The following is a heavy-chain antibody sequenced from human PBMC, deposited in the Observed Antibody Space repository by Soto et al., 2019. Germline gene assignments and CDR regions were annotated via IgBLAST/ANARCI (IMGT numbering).Heavy chain of an antibody. V-gene: IGHV1-69*06. J-gene: IGHJ6*02. Sequence: SVKVSCKASGGTFSSYAISWVRQAPGQGLEWMGGIIPIFGTANYAQKFQGRVTITADKSTSTAYMELSSLRSEDTAVYYCARDRIEDTYYYYGMDVWGQGTTVTVS. CDR1: GGTFSSYA. CDR3: ARDRIEDTYYYYGMDV. CDR2: IIPIFGTA.